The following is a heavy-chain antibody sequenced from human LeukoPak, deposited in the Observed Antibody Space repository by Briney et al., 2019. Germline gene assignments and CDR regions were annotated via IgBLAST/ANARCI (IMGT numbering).Heavy chain of an antibody. V-gene: IGHV3-30*02. CDR1: GFTFSSYG. J-gene: IGHJ4*02. CDR2: IHHDGSNK. Sequence: GGSLRLSCAASGFTFSSYGMHWVRQAPGKGLDWVAFIHHDGSNKYYADSVRGRFTISRDNSKNTLYLQMNSLRAEDTAVYYCARGYCSGGSCYRLPNYFDYWGQGTLVTVSS. CDR3: ARGYCSGGSCYRLPNYFDY. D-gene: IGHD2-15*01.